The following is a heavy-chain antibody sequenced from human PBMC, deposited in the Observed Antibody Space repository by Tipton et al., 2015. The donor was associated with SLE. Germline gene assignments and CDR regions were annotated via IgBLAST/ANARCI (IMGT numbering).Heavy chain of an antibody. J-gene: IGHJ3*02. Sequence: GLVKPSETLSLTCTVSGGSISSGSYYWNWIRQPAGKGLEWIGRMYTSGSTNYKPSLKSRVTISVDTSKNQFSLKLRSVTAADTAVYYCARDLGPWGNDAFDIWGQGTMVTVSS. CDR3: ARDLGPWGNDAFDI. CDR2: MYTSGST. V-gene: IGHV4-61*02. D-gene: IGHD7-27*01. CDR1: GGSISSGSYY.